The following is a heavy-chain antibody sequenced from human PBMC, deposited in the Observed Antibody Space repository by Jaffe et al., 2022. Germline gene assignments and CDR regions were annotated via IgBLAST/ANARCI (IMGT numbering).Heavy chain of an antibody. V-gene: IGHV3-30*02. CDR2: IRNDGSNK. J-gene: IGHJ4*02. CDR3: AKYSGGWDLGYFDY. D-gene: IGHD6-19*01. CDR1: GFTFSSYG. Sequence: QVQLVESGGGVVQPGGSLRLSCAASGFTFSSYGIHWVRQAPGKGLEWVAFIRNDGSNKYYLDSVKGRFTISRDNSKNTLYLQMNSLRAEDTAVYYCAKYSGGWDLGYFDYWGQGTLVTVSS.